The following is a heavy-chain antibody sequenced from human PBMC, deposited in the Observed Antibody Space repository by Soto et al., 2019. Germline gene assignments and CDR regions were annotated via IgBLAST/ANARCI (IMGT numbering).Heavy chain of an antibody. Sequence: ASVKVSCKASGYTFTSYDINWVRQATGQGLEWMGWMNPNSGNTGYAQKFQGRVTMTRNTSISTAYMELSSLRSEDTAVYYCARGPLDDIVVVVAATGYMDVWGKGTTVTVSS. J-gene: IGHJ6*03. CDR2: MNPNSGNT. CDR1: GYTFTSYD. V-gene: IGHV1-8*01. D-gene: IGHD2-15*01. CDR3: ARGPLDDIVVVVAATGYMDV.